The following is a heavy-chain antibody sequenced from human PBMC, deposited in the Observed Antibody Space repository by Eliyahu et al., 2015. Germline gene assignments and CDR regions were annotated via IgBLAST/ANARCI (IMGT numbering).Heavy chain of an antibody. CDR1: GFTFRNYG. V-gene: IGHV3-33*01. CDR2: IWYDGSDQ. Sequence: QVQLVESGGGMVQPGRSLRLSCVASGFTFRNYGMHWVRQAPGKGLEWVAVIWYDGSDQKYADSVKGRFTISRDNSKNMLYLQMNSLRADDTAVYYCAREMFGDYVIGYFDLWGRGTPVTVSS. CDR3: AREMFGDYVIGYFDL. J-gene: IGHJ2*01. D-gene: IGHD3-10*02.